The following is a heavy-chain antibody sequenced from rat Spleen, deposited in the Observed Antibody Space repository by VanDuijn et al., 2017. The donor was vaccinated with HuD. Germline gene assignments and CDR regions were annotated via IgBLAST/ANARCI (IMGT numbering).Heavy chain of an antibody. CDR1: GFTFSDYY. D-gene: IGHD4-3*01. V-gene: IGHV5-22*01. Sequence: VQLVESGGGLVQPGRSMKLSCAASGFTFSDYYMAWVRQAPKKGLEWVASISYEGSSTYYGDSVKGRFTITRDKAKSTLYLQMNSLRSEDTATYFWARRGIDNSGYSYYFDYWGQGVMVTVSS. CDR3: ARRGIDNSGYSYYFDY. CDR2: ISYEGSST. J-gene: IGHJ2*01.